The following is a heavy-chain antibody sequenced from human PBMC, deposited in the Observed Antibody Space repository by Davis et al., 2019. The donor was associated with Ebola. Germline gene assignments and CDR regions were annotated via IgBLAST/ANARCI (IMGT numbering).Heavy chain of an antibody. J-gene: IGHJ4*02. CDR2: IRTYDGNT. D-gene: IGHD1-26*01. CDR1: GYIFTNYG. V-gene: IGHV1-18*01. CDR3: ARGEGAPDN. Sequence: ASVKVSCKTSGYIFTNYGITWVRQAPGQGLEWLGWIRTYDGNTNYAQKLQDRVTMTTDTPTTTVFMELRNLGSDDTAVYWCARGEGAPDNWGQGTLVTVSS.